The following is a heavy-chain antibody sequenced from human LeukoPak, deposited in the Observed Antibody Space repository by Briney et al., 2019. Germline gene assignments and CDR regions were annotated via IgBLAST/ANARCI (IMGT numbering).Heavy chain of an antibody. V-gene: IGHV4-30-4*08. D-gene: IGHD2-2*01. Sequence: SQTLSLTCTVSGGSLSSGDYYWSWIRQPPWKVLEWIGYIYYSVCTYYNPSLKSRVTISVDTSKNQFSLKLSSVTAADTAVYYCARANTVLGYCSSTSCYDNWFDPWGQGTLVTVSS. CDR2: IYYSVCT. CDR1: GGSLSSGDYY. J-gene: IGHJ5*02. CDR3: ARANTVLGYCSSTSCYDNWFDP.